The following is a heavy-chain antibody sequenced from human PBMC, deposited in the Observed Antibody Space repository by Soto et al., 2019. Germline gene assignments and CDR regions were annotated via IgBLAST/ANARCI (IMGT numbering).Heavy chain of an antibody. D-gene: IGHD5-18*01. CDR2: ITASGANT. V-gene: IGHV3-23*01. Sequence: VPLLESGGGLVQPGGSLRLTCAASGITFDNYAMSWVRQVPGKGLEWVSGITASGANTYYADSVKGRFSISRDNSKNEVYLQMNDLTGADTALYYCAIARYNYNVDSAAYWGQGTLVTVSS. CDR3: AIARYNYNVDSAAY. J-gene: IGHJ4*02. CDR1: GITFDNYA.